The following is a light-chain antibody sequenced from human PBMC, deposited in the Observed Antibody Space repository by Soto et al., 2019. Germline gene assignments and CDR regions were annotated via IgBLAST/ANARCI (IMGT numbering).Light chain of an antibody. CDR3: QYYGTSPKP. CDR2: GAS. Sequence: ELVLTQSPGTLSLSPGERATLSCRASQSVSSSYLAWYQQKPGQAPRLLILGASTRATGIPDRFSGSGSGTDFTLTISRLEPADFAVYYCQYYGTSPKPVGQGTKVDSK. V-gene: IGKV3-20*01. J-gene: IGKJ1*01. CDR1: QSVSSSY.